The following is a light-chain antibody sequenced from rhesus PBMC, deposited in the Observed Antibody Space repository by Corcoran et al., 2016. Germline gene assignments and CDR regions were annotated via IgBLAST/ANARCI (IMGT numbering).Light chain of an antibody. CDR2: DSS. J-gene: IGKJ1*01. V-gene: IGKV3-42*03. CDR3: QHYITWPRT. CDR1: QSVRNS. Sequence: DIVLTQSPATLSLSPGERATLSCRASQSVRNSLAWYQQMPGQVPRLLIYDSSTRVSGIPGRIRGSGSGTDFTLTISSLEPEYFGIYYCQHYITWPRTFGQGTKVEFK.